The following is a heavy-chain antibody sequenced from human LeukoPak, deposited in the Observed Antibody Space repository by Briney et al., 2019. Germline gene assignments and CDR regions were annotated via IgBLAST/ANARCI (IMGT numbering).Heavy chain of an antibody. CDR3: AKDGRVVGYYYYYMDV. Sequence: PGGSLRLSCAASGFTFSSYSMNWVRQAPGKGLEWVSSISSSSSYIYYADSVKGRFTISRDNSKNTLYLQMNSLRAEDTAVYYCAKDGRVVGYYYYYMDVWGKGTTVTISS. J-gene: IGHJ6*03. CDR2: ISSSSSYI. V-gene: IGHV3-21*01. D-gene: IGHD2-15*01. CDR1: GFTFSSYS.